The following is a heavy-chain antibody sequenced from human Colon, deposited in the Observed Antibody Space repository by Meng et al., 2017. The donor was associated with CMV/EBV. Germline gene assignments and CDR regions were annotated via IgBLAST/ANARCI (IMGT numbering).Heavy chain of an antibody. D-gene: IGHD1-14*01. CDR3: VTGITGRPETDS. V-gene: IGHV3-11*01. CDR2: ITSGNMI. Sequence: GESLKISCVASGLTFTDYSLSWIRQAPGKGLEWISYITSGNMIYSATSVQGRFTISRDNAKNLLFLQMDSLRAEDTAVYYCVTGITGRPETDSWGQGTLVTVSS. J-gene: IGHJ4*02. CDR1: GLTFTDYS.